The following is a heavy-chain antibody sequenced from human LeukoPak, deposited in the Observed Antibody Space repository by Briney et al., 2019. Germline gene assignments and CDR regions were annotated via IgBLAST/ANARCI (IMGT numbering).Heavy chain of an antibody. Sequence: ASVKVSCKASGYTFTSYYMHWVRQAPGQGLEWMGIINPSGGSTSYAQKFQGRVTMTRDSSTSTVYMELSRLRSDDTAVYYCARIAGWYYDSSGYYYQGAFDIWGQGTMVTVSS. V-gene: IGHV1-46*01. J-gene: IGHJ3*02. CDR1: GYTFTSYY. CDR2: INPSGGST. D-gene: IGHD3-22*01. CDR3: ARIAGWYYDSSGYYYQGAFDI.